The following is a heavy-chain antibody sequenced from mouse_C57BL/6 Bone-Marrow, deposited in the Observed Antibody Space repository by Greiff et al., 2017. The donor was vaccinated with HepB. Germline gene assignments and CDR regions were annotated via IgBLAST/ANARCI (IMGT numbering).Heavy chain of an antibody. CDR3: ARPHYCGSSRDWYFDV. CDR1: GYTFTDYN. J-gene: IGHJ1*03. Sequence: EVQLQQSGPELVKPGASVKIPCKASGYTFTDYNMDWVKQSHGKSLEWIGDINPNNGGTIYNQKFKGKATLTVDKSSSTAYMELRSLTSEDTAVYYCARPHYCGSSRDWYFDVWGTGTTVTVSS. V-gene: IGHV1-18*01. CDR2: INPNNGGT. D-gene: IGHD1-1*01.